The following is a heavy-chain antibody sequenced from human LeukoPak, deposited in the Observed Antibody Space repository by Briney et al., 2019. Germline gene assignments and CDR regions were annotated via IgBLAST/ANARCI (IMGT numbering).Heavy chain of an antibody. V-gene: IGHV3-74*01. D-gene: IGHD3-16*01. CDR2: INTDGSGT. J-gene: IGHJ5*02. CDR1: GFTFSSYW. CDR3: ARGGDPWASNSRFDP. Sequence: PGGSLRLSCAASGFTFSSYWMHWVRQAPGKGLMWVSRINTDGSGTTSADSVKGRFTISRDNAKDTLYLHMNSLRAEDTAVYYCARGGDPWASNSRFDPWGQGTLVTVSS.